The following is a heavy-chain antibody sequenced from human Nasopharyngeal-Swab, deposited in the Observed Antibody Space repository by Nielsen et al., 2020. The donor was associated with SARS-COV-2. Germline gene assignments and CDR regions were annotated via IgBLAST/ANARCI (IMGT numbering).Heavy chain of an antibody. CDR2: ISSSSSYT. CDR3: ARDPYGDYRPGDY. D-gene: IGHD4-17*01. J-gene: IGHJ4*02. V-gene: IGHV3-11*06. CDR1: GFTFSDYY. Sequence: GESLKISCAASGFTFSDYYMSWIRQAPGKGLEWVSYISSSSSYTNYADSVKGRFTISRDNAKNSLYLQMNSLRAEDTAVYYCARDPYGDYRPGDYWGQGTLVTVSS.